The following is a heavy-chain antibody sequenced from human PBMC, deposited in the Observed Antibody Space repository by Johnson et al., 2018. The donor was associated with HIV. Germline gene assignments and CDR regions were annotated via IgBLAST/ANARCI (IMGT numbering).Heavy chain of an antibody. CDR2: ISYDGSNK. CDR1: GFTFSSYG. D-gene: IGHD6-13*01. V-gene: IGHV3-30*18. Sequence: QVQLVESGGGVVQPGRSLRLSCAASGFTFSSYGMHWVRQAPGKGLEWVAVISYDGSNKYYADSVTGRFTIPRDNSRNTLYLQMNSLRAEDTAVYYCAKGLGRAAAGTRNAFDIWGQGTMVTVSS. CDR3: AKGLGRAAAGTRNAFDI. J-gene: IGHJ3*02.